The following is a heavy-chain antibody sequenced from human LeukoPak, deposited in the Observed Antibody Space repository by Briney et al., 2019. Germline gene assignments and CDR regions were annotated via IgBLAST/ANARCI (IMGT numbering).Heavy chain of an antibody. CDR3: VEGIFDY. J-gene: IGHJ4*02. CDR2: ISGSGHTT. D-gene: IGHD3-10*01. CDR1: GVSGVTFSNYA. Sequence: GASLRLSCAASGVSGVTFSNYALNWVRQAPGKGLEWVSDISGSGHTTNYADSVKGRFSISRDNSKATLYLQMSSLRVEDTAVYYCVEGIFDYWGQGTLVTVSS. V-gene: IGHV3-23*01.